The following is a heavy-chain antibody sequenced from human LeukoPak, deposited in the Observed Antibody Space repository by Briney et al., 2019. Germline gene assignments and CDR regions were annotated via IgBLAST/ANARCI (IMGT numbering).Heavy chain of an antibody. D-gene: IGHD3-10*01. V-gene: IGHV4-39*07. CDR2: IYYSGST. CDR3: ASSGGTVSNYYYYYMDV. CDR1: GGSISSSSYY. Sequence: PSETLSLTCTVSGGSISSSSYYWGWIRQPPGKGLEWIGTIYYSGSTYYNPSLKSRVTISVDTSKNQFSLKLSSVTAADTAVYYCASSGGTVSNYYYYYMDVWGKGTRSPSP. J-gene: IGHJ6*03.